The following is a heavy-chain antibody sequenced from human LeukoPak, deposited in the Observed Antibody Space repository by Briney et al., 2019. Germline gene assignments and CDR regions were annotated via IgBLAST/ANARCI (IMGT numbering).Heavy chain of an antibody. CDR2: IKEDGSET. CDR3: ARETPRRGETRDGYR. D-gene: IGHD5-24*01. J-gene: IGHJ4*02. V-gene: IGHV3-7*01. CDR1: GFTFSSYS. Sequence: GGSLRLSCAASGFTFSSYSMNWVRQVPGKGLECLANIKEDGSETYYADSVKGRFTISRDNPKNLLFLQINSLRVEDTAVYYCARETPRRGETRDGYRWGQGTVVTVSS.